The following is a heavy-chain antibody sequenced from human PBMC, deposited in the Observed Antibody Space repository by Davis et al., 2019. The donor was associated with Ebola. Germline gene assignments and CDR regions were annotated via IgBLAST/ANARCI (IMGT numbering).Heavy chain of an antibody. V-gene: IGHV4-61*01. D-gene: IGHD3-10*01. CDR1: GGSVSSDNHY. Sequence: PSETLSLTCTVSGGSVSSDNHYWSWIRQPPGKGLEWIGFGSNSGSTNHNPSLQSRVTISVDTSKNQFSLNLSSVTAAATAVYYCARVGDFQCVYWGRGTLVTVSS. J-gene: IGHJ4*02. CDR3: ARVGDFQCVY. CDR2: GSNSGST.